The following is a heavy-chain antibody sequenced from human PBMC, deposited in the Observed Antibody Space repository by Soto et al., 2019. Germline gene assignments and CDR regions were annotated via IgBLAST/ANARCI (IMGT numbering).Heavy chain of an antibody. CDR1: VYSVSSNSAA. CDR2: TYYRSKWYN. J-gene: IGHJ4*02. CDR3: ASPKSVFEC. Sequence: PSQTLSLTCAISVYSVSSNSAAWNWIRQSPSRGLEYLGRTYYRSKWYNEYALSVKSRITINPDTSKNQFSLQLNPVTPEDTAVYYCASPKSVFECWGQGTLVTVSS. V-gene: IGHV6-1*01.